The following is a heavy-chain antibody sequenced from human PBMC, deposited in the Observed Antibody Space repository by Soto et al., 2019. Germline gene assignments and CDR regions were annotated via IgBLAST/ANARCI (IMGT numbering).Heavy chain of an antibody. CDR2: ISGSGGST. J-gene: IGHJ3*02. Sequence: EVQLLASGGGLVQPGGSLRLSCAASGFTFSSYAMSWVRQAPGKGLEWVSAISGSGGSTYYADSVKGRFTISRDNSKNTLYLQMNSLRAEDTAVYYCAKEGPGLRFLEWTPPGAAFDIWGQGTMVTVSS. CDR3: AKEGPGLRFLEWTPPGAAFDI. CDR1: GFTFSSYA. V-gene: IGHV3-23*01. D-gene: IGHD3-3*01.